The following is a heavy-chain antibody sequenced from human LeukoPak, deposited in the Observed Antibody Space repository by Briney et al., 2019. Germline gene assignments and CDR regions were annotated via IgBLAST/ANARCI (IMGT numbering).Heavy chain of an antibody. CDR2: FHSSGSTSAST. D-gene: IGHD4-17*01. CDR1: GGSISSYS. J-gene: IGHJ4*02. Sequence: PSETLSLTCTVSGGSISSYSWSWIRQPAGKGLEWIGRFHSSGSTSASTNYNPSLKSRVSMSVDTSKNQFSLKLNSVSAADTAVYYCASSPSHDFGDYADYFDFWGQGTLVTVSS. V-gene: IGHV4-4*07. CDR3: ASSPSHDFGDYADYFDF.